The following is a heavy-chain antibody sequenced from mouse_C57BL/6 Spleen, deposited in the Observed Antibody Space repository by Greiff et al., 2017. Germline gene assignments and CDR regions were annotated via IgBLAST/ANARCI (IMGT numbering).Heavy chain of an antibody. Sequence: VQLQQPGAELVKPGASVKVSCKASGYTFTSYWMHWVKQRPGQGLEWIGRIHPSDSDTNYNQKFKGKATLPVDKSSSTAYMQRSSLTSEDAAVYYCAIPLGVRYYFDYWGQGTTLTVSS. CDR1: GYTFTSYW. J-gene: IGHJ2*01. CDR3: AIPLGVRYYFDY. CDR2: IHPSDSDT. D-gene: IGHD3-1*01. V-gene: IGHV1-74*01.